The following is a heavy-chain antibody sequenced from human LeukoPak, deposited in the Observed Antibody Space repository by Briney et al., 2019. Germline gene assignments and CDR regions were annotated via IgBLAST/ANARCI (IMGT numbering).Heavy chain of an antibody. CDR3: ARGREGYSYDDAFDI. D-gene: IGHD5-18*01. J-gene: IGHJ3*02. CDR1: GFTFSNYA. CDR2: ISHDGSNK. V-gene: IGHV3-30-3*01. Sequence: HPGGSLRLSCAASGFTFSNYAMYWVRQAPGKGLEWVALISHDGSNKDYADSVKGRFTIPRDNSKNTLYLQMNSLRAEDTAVYYCARGREGYSYDDAFDIWGQGTMVTVSS.